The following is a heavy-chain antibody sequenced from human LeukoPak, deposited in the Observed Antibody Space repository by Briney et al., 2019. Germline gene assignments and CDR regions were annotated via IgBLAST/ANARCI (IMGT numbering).Heavy chain of an antibody. Sequence: GGSLRLSCAASGFTFSSYTMNWVRQAPGKGLEWVSIISSGSSYIHYADSVKGRFTISRDNAKNSLYLQMNSLRAEDTAVYYCARDQYSYGFVNWFDPWGQGTLVTVSS. CDR3: ARDQYSYGFVNWFDP. V-gene: IGHV3-21*01. CDR2: ISSGSSYI. CDR1: GFTFSSYT. D-gene: IGHD5-18*01. J-gene: IGHJ5*02.